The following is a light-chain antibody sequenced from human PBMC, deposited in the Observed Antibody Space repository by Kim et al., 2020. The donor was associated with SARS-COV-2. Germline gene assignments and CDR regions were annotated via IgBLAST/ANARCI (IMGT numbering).Light chain of an antibody. CDR1: NIGSKS. CDR2: YDS. V-gene: IGLV3-21*04. Sequence: SYELTQPPSVSVAPGKTARITCGGNNIGSKSVHWYQQKPGQAPVLVIYYDSDRPSGIPERFSGSNSGHTATLTISRVEAGDEAAYYCQVWDSSSDHVVFG. J-gene: IGLJ2*01. CDR3: QVWDSSSDHVV.